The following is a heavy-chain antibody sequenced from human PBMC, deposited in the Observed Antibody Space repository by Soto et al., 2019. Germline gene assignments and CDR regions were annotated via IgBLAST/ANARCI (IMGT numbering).Heavy chain of an antibody. J-gene: IGHJ4*02. V-gene: IGHV3-23*01. CDR2: LSGSGGIT. D-gene: IGHD3-10*01. CDR3: AKQRAGYGSGSDTFYFDF. CDR1: GFTFSTYA. Sequence: LRLSCSTSGFTFSTYAMNWVRQAPGKGLEWVSALSGSGGITYYADSVRGRFTISRDNSKNTLFLQMSSLRAEDTALYYCAKQRAGYGSGSDTFYFDFWGQGNLVTVSS.